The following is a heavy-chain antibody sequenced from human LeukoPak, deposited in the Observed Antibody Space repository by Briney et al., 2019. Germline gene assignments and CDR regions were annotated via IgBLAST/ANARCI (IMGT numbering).Heavy chain of an antibody. CDR3: AKGRYYNILTGYYVRRGLDY. Sequence: GGSLRLSCAASGFTLSSYAMSWVRQAPGKGLEWVSAISDSGNTYHADYVKGRFTISRDNSKNTLFLQMNSLRAEDTAVYYCAKGRYYNILTGYYVRRGLDYWGQGTLVTVSS. CDR1: GFTLSSYA. CDR2: ISDSGNT. D-gene: IGHD3-9*01. V-gene: IGHV3-23*01. J-gene: IGHJ4*02.